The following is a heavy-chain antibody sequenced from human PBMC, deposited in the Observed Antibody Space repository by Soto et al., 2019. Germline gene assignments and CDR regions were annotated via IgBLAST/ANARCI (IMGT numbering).Heavy chain of an antibody. CDR3: ARGHYYDSSGYYPPDFDY. V-gene: IGHV4-30-2*01. J-gene: IGHJ4*02. D-gene: IGHD3-22*01. Sequence: SETLSLTCTVSGGSGSSGDYYWSWIRQPPGKGLEWIGYIYHSGSTYYNPSLKSRVTISVDRSKNQFSLKLSSVTAADTAVYYCARGHYYDSSGYYPPDFDYWGQGTLVTVSS. CDR2: IYHSGST. CDR1: GGSGSSGDYY.